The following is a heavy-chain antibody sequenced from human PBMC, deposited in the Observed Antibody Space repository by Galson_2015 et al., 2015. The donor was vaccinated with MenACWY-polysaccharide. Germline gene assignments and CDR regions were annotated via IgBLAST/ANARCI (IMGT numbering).Heavy chain of an antibody. CDR2: INAGNGDT. CDR3: ARGYVRGSHRPDY. J-gene: IGHJ4*02. V-gene: IGHV1-3*01. Sequence: SCKASGYAFTNFAPHWVRQAPGQGLEWMGWINAGNGDTKHSQKFQGRVTLIVDTSATTAYMQLSSLRPEDTALYYCARGYVRGSHRPDYWGQGTLVTVSS. D-gene: IGHD3-16*02. CDR1: GYAFTNFA.